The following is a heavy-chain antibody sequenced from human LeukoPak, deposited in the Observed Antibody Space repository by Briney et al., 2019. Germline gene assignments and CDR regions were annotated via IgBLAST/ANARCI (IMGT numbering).Heavy chain of an antibody. D-gene: IGHD2-2*03. V-gene: IGHV3-74*01. CDR1: GFTFSSYW. J-gene: IGHJ1*01. CDR3: ARDGGYCSSSSCLKYFQH. Sequence: PGGSLRLSCAASGFTFSSYWMHWVRQAPGKGLVWVSRINTDGSSTSYADSVKGRFTTSRDNAKNTLYLQMNSLRAEDTAVYYCARDGGYCSSSSCLKYFQHWGQGTLVTVSS. CDR2: INTDGSST.